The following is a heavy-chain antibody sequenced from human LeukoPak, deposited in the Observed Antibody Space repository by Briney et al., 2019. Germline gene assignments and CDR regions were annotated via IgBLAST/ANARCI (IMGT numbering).Heavy chain of an antibody. D-gene: IGHD6-13*01. V-gene: IGHV3-23*01. CDR1: GFTFSNYA. J-gene: IGHJ4*02. Sequence: GGSLRLSCAASGFTFSNYAMSWVRQAPGKGLEWVSVFADPVKGRFTISRDNSKNTLYLEMNSLRVEDTAVYYCAKRSSAAAGHFDSWGQGTLVSVSS. CDR3: AKRSSAAAGHFDS.